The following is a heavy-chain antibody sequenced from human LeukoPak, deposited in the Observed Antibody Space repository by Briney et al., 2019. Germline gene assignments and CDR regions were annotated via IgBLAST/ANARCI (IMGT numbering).Heavy chain of an antibody. Sequence: GGSLRLSCAAAGFTFSGSAMHWVRQASGKGPEWVGRIRSKANSYATAYAASVTGRFTISRDDSKNTAYLQMNSLKTEDTAVYYCTRHAAASRDYWGQGTLVTVSS. CDR3: TRHAAASRDY. D-gene: IGHD2-2*01. CDR2: IRSKANSYAT. J-gene: IGHJ4*02. V-gene: IGHV3-73*01. CDR1: GFTFSGSA.